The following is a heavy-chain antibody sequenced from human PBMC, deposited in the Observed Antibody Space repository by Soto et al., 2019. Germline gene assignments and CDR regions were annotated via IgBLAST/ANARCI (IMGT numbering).Heavy chain of an antibody. Sequence: QVQLVESGGGVVQPGRSLRLSCAASGFTFSSYGMHWVRQAPGKGLEWVAVISYDGSNKYYADSVKGRFTISRDNSKNTLYLQMNSLRAEDTVVYYWAKDGLRYAFDILGQGTMVTVSS. CDR3: AKDGLRYAFDI. J-gene: IGHJ3*02. V-gene: IGHV3-30*18. CDR1: GFTFSSYG. CDR2: ISYDGSNK. D-gene: IGHD5-12*01.